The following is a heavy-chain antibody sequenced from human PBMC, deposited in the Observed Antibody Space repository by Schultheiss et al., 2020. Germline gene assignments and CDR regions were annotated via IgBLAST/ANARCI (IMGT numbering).Heavy chain of an antibody. V-gene: IGHV3-64D*09. CDR2: ISSNGGST. CDR1: GFTFSSYA. Sequence: GGSLRLSCSASGFTFSSYAMHWVRQAPGKGLEYVSAISSNGGSTYYADSVKGRFTISRDNSKNTLYLQMSSLRAEDTAVYYCARDARIAARYFDYWGQGTLVTVSS. D-gene: IGHD6-6*01. CDR3: ARDARIAARYFDY. J-gene: IGHJ4*02.